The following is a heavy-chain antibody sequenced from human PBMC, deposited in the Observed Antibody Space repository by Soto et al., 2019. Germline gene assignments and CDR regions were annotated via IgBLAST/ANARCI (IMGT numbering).Heavy chain of an antibody. CDR3: ARGGRWPSDFDY. CDR2: IKSKINGGTA. D-gene: IGHD1-26*01. CDR1: GFIFSNAW. V-gene: IGHV3-15*07. Sequence: GGSLRLSCAASGFIFSNAWINWVRQVPGKGLEWVGRIKSKINGGTADYAAPVQGRFTISRDNSKNTLYLQMNSLRAEDTAVYYCARGGRWPSDFDYWGQGTLVTVSS. J-gene: IGHJ4*02.